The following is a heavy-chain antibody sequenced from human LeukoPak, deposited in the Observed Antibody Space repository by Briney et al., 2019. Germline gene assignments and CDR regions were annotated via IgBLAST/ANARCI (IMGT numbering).Heavy chain of an antibody. CDR1: GGSISSYY. CDR2: IYYSGST. D-gene: IGHD3-22*01. CDR3: ARLKYYYDSSGYPLDY. V-gene: IGHV4-59*08. Sequence: SETLSLTRTVSGGSISSYYWSWIRQPPGKGLEWIGYIYYSGSTNYNPSLKSRVTISVDTSKNQFSLKLSSVTAADTAVYYCARLKYYYDSSGYPLDYWGQGTLVTVSS. J-gene: IGHJ4*02.